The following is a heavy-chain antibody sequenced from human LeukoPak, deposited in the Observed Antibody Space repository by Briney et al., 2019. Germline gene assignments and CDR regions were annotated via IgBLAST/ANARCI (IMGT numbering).Heavy chain of an antibody. J-gene: IGHJ6*03. Sequence: SVKVSFKASGGTFSSYAISWVRQAPGQGLEWMGRIIPIFGTANYAQKFQGRVTITTDESTSTAYMELSSLRSEDTAVYYCARDQRRRTTIFGVVSCPPYYYYMDVWGKGTTVTVSS. CDR1: GGTFSSYA. CDR2: IIPIFGTA. V-gene: IGHV1-69*05. D-gene: IGHD3-3*01. CDR3: ARDQRRRTTIFGVVSCPPYYYYMDV.